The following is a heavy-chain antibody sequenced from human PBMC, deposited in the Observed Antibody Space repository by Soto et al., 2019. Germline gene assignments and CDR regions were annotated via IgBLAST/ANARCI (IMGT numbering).Heavy chain of an antibody. J-gene: IGHJ6*02. D-gene: IGHD6-19*01. V-gene: IGHV1-69*01. CDR2: IIPIFGTA. CDR1: GGTFSSYA. Sequence: QVQLVQSGAGVKKPGSSVKVSCKASGGTFSSYAISWVRQAPGQGLEWMGGIIPIFGTANYAQQFQGRVTITADESTSTAYMELSSLRSEDTAVYYCARDLGGVGSGWWSYYYGMDVWGQGTTVTVSS. CDR3: ARDLGGVGSGWWSYYYGMDV.